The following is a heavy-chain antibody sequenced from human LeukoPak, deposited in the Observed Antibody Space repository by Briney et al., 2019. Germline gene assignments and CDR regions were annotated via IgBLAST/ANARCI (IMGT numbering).Heavy chain of an antibody. CDR3: ARDRQFRLHDP. J-gene: IGHJ5*02. D-gene: IGHD3-16*01. CDR2: INNRGTT. CDR1: GGSLSPHY. V-gene: IGHV4-34*01. Sequence: PSETLSLTCAVSGGSLSPHYWSWIRQPLGKGLEWIGVINNRGTTNYSPSLKSRVTISVDTSKNQFSLKLTSVTAADTAFYYCARDRQFRLHDPWGQGILVTVSS.